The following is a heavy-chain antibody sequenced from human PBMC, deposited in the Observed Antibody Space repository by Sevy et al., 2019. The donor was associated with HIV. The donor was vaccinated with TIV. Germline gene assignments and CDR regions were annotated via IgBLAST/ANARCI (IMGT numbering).Heavy chain of an antibody. D-gene: IGHD1-1*01. CDR2: IYFTGNT. CDR1: GGSISSYF. Sequence: SETLSLTCSVSGGSISSYFWTWVRQSPGKGLEWIGNIYFTGNTDYSPSLKSRVSLSLDTSKSQFSLELNSVTAADTAVYYCARDSTTRPRVLDYWGQGTLVTVSS. V-gene: IGHV4-59*01. CDR3: ARDSTTRPRVLDY. J-gene: IGHJ4*02.